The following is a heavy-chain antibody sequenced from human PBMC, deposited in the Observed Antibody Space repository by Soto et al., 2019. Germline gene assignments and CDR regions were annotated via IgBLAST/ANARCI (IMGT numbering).Heavy chain of an antibody. D-gene: IGHD3-3*01. J-gene: IGHJ3*02. CDR2: IKSKTDGGTT. V-gene: IGHV3-15*01. CDR1: GFTFSNAW. Sequence: VGSLRLSCAASGFTFSNAWMSWVRQAPGKGLEWVGRIKSKTDGGTTDYAAPVKGRFTISRDDSKNTLYLRMNSLKTEDTAVYYCTTSSLRFLDTDAFDIWGQGTRVTV. CDR3: TTSSLRFLDTDAFDI.